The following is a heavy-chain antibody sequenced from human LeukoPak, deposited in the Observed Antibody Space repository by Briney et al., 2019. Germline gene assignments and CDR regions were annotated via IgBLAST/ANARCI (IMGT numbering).Heavy chain of an antibody. CDR1: GFTFSSYS. D-gene: IGHD6-19*01. Sequence: PGGSLRLSCAASGFTFSSYSMNWVRQAPGKGVEWVSSISSSSSYIYYADSVKGRFTISRDNAKNSLYLQMNSLRAEDTAVYCCAREIGVAVAGRGRYFDYWGQGTLVTVSS. J-gene: IGHJ4*02. V-gene: IGHV3-21*01. CDR2: ISSSSSYI. CDR3: AREIGVAVAGRGRYFDY.